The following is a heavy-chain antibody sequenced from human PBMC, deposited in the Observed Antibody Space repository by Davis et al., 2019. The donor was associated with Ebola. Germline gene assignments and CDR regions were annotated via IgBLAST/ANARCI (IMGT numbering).Heavy chain of an antibody. V-gene: IGHV4-61*08. J-gene: IGHJ4*02. Sequence: SETLSLTCTVSGGSISSGGYYWSWIRQHPGKGLEWIGYIYYSGSTNYNPSPKSRVTISVDTSKNQFSLKLTSVTAADTAVYYCARGGGWLPDFWGQGTLVTVSS. CDR1: GGSISSGGYY. D-gene: IGHD6-19*01. CDR2: IYYSGST. CDR3: ARGGGWLPDF.